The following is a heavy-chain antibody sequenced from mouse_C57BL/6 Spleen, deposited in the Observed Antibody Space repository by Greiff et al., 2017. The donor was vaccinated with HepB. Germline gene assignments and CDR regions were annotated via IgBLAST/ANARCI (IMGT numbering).Heavy chain of an antibody. V-gene: IGHV1-50*01. Sequence: VQLQQSGAELVKPGASVKLSCKASGYTFTSYWMQWVKQRPGQGLEWIGEIDPSDSYTNYNQKFKGKATLTVDTSSSTAYMQLSSLTSEDSAVYYCARSNYYSTRFTYWGQGTLVTVSA. CDR2: IDPSDSYT. CDR3: ARSNYYSTRFTY. CDR1: GYTFTSYW. D-gene: IGHD1-1*01. J-gene: IGHJ3*01.